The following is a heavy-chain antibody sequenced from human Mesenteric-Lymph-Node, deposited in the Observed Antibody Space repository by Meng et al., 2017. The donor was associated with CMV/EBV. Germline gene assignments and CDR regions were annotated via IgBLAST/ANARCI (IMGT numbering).Heavy chain of an antibody. J-gene: IGHJ4*02. Sequence: TGCGVNWVRQAPEQGLEWMGWINTNTGNPTYAQGFTGRFVFSLDTSVSTAYLQISSLKAEDTAVYYCARDVLQWFGELSSLVPFDYWGQGTLVTVSS. CDR1: TGCG. CDR3: ARDVLQWFGELSSLVPFDY. V-gene: IGHV7-4-1*02. D-gene: IGHD3-10*01. CDR2: INTNTGNP.